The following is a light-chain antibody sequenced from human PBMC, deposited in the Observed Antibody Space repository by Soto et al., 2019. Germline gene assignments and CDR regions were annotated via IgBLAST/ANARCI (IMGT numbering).Light chain of an antibody. J-gene: IGKJ5*01. V-gene: IGKV3-11*01. CDR1: QSVSGY. Sequence: EIVLTQSPATLSLSPGERATLSCRASQSVSGYLAWYHQKPGQAPRLLIYDASNRATGIPARFSGSGSGTDFTLTVSSLEPEDFAVYYCQHRRNWTPAITFGQGTRLEIK. CDR2: DAS. CDR3: QHRRNWTPAIT.